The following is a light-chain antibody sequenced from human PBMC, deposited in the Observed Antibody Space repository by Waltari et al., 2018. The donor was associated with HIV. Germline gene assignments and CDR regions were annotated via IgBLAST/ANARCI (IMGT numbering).Light chain of an antibody. Sequence: QSVLTHPPSVSGAPGQPVTISCPASGSNIVSGYDVHCYQQFTGTAHRLLIYSDNNRPSGVPDRFSGSKSGTSASLAISGLRAEDEADYYCQSYDTSLTGWIFGGGTKLTV. CDR3: QSYDTSLTGWI. CDR1: GSNIVSGYD. J-gene: IGLJ2*01. V-gene: IGLV1-40*01. CDR2: SDN.